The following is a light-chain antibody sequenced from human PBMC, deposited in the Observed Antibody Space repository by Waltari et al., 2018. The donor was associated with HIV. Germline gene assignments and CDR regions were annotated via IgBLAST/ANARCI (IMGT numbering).Light chain of an antibody. Sequence: QSALTQPASVSGSPGQSITISCTGTSSDVGGYNYVSWYQQHPGKAPKLLIYEVSNRPSGVSNRLSGYKSGNTASMTISGLQAEDEADYYCNSYRSSTTPCVFGTGTKVTVL. V-gene: IGLV2-14*01. J-gene: IGLJ1*01. CDR3: NSYRSSTTPCV. CDR2: EVS. CDR1: SSDVGGYNY.